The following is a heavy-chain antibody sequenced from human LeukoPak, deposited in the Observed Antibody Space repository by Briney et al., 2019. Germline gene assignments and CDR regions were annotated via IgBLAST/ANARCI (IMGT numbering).Heavy chain of an antibody. J-gene: IGHJ3*02. D-gene: IGHD5-24*01. CDR2: ISSTSFYI. Sequence: GGSLRLSCAASGFTFSGYSFNWVRQAPGKGLEWVASISSTSFYIHYADSVKGRFTISRDNARSSLHLQMNSLRAEDTALYYCAIVALGDDAFDIWGQGTVVAVSS. CDR3: AIVALGDDAFDI. CDR1: GFTFSGYS. V-gene: IGHV3-21*01.